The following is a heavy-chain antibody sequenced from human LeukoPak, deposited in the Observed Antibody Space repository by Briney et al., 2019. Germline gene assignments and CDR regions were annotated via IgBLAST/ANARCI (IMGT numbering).Heavy chain of an antibody. CDR2: IKQDGSEK. D-gene: IGHD3-3*01. Sequence: PGGSLRLSCAASRFTFSSYWMSWVRQAPGKGLEWVANIKQDGSEKYYVDSVKGRFTISRDNAKNSLYLQMNSLRAEDTAVYYCAREGIFGVVRDWGQGTLVTVSS. J-gene: IGHJ4*02. CDR1: RFTFSSYW. V-gene: IGHV3-7*01. CDR3: AREGIFGVVRD.